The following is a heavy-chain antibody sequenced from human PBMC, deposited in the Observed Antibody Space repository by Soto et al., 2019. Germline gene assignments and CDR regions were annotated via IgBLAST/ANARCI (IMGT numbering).Heavy chain of an antibody. CDR3: AKGPCSGGSCYHDY. V-gene: IGHV3-23*01. Sequence: HPGGSLRLSCAASGFTFTSYAMNWVRQAPGKGLEWVSGISGSGGSTHYADSVKGRFTISRDNSKSRLSLQMNSLRAEDTAVYYCAKGPCSGGSCYHDYWGQGTLVTVSS. J-gene: IGHJ4*02. CDR2: ISGSGGST. D-gene: IGHD2-15*01. CDR1: GFTFTSYA.